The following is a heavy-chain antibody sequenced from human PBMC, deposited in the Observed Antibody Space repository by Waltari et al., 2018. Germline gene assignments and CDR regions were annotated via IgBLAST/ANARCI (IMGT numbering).Heavy chain of an antibody. CDR2: IYHGGTT. Sequence: QVQLQESGPGQVKSSETLSLTCTVSGYSISSGYYWGWIRQPPGKGLEWIGFIYHGGTTYYNPSLKSRVSISLDTSKNQFSLSLSSVTAADTAVYYCAKDGSGYSWFDPWGQGTLVTVSS. V-gene: IGHV4-38-2*02. CDR3: AKDGSGYSWFDP. J-gene: IGHJ5*02. CDR1: GYSISSGYY. D-gene: IGHD3-22*01.